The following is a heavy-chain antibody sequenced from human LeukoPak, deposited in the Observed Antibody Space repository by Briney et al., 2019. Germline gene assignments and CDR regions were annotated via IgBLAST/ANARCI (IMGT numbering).Heavy chain of an antibody. Sequence: SQTLSLTCTVSGGSISSSDSYWSWIRQPPGKGLEWIGYIYYSGSTYYNPSLKSRVSMSVDTSRNQFSLKLSSVTAADTAVYYCARSDRTGDWYFDLWGRGTLVTVSS. CDR3: ARSDRTGDWYFDL. J-gene: IGHJ2*01. D-gene: IGHD1-14*01. CDR1: GGSISSSDSY. V-gene: IGHV4-30-4*08. CDR2: IYYSGST.